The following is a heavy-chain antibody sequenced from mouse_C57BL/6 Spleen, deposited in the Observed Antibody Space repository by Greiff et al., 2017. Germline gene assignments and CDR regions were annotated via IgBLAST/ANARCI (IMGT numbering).Heavy chain of an antibody. CDR3: ATTVDRAMDY. V-gene: IGHV1-82*01. D-gene: IGHD1-1*01. Sequence: VQLQQSGPELVKPGASVKISCKASGYAFSSSWMNWVKQRPGKGLEWIGRIYPGDGDTNYNGKFKGKATLTADKSSSTAYMQLSSLTSEDSAVYFSATTVDRAMDYWGQGTSVTVSS. CDR1: GYAFSSSW. CDR2: IYPGDGDT. J-gene: IGHJ4*01.